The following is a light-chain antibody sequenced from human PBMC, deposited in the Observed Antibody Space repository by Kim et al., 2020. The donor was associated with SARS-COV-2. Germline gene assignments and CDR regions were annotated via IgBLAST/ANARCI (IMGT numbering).Light chain of an antibody. CDR2: DAS. Sequence: ASVGDRVTITCRASQTISSWLAWYQQKPGQALKLLIYDASSLESGVPSRFSGIESGTEFTLTISSLQPDDFATYYCQQYNSYPWTFGQGTKVDIK. V-gene: IGKV1-5*01. CDR3: QQYNSYPWT. J-gene: IGKJ1*01. CDR1: QTISSW.